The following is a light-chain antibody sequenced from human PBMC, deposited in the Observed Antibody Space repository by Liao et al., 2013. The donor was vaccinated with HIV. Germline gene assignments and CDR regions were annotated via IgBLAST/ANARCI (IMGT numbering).Light chain of an antibody. CDR2: FDS. Sequence: SFVLTQPPSVSVAPGQTATITCGGDSIGSDTVHWYRQKPGQAPVMVIFFDSDRPSGIPDRVSASKSENTATLTISRVEAGDEADYYCQVWDSSTDQELFGGGTKLTVL. CDR1: SIGSDT. J-gene: IGLJ3*02. CDR3: QVWDSSTDQEL. V-gene: IGLV3-21*01.